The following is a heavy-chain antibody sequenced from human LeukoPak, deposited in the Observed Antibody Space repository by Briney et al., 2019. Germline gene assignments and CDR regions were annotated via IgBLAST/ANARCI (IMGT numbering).Heavy chain of an antibody. D-gene: IGHD3-16*02. CDR3: AGGSYHGTPSDY. CDR2: IYYSGST. Sequence: SETLSPTCTVSGGSISSYYWSWIRQPPGKGLEWIGYIYYSGSTNYNPSLKSRVTISVDTSKNQFSLKLSSVTAADTAVYYCAGGSYHGTPSDYWGQGTLVTVSS. CDR1: GGSISSYY. J-gene: IGHJ4*02. V-gene: IGHV4-59*08.